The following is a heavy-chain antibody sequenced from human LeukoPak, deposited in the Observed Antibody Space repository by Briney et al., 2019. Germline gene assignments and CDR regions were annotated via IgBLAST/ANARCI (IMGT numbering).Heavy chain of an antibody. CDR1: GGSISSYY. CDR3: ALGIAQPRMDV. D-gene: IGHD6-13*01. V-gene: IGHV4-59*08. J-gene: IGHJ6*02. CDR2: IYYSGST. Sequence: SETLSLTCTVSGGSISSYYWSWIRQPPGKGLEWIGYIYYSGSTNYNPSLKSRVTISVDTSKNQFSLKLSSVTAADTAVYYCALGIAQPRMDVWGQGTTVTVSS.